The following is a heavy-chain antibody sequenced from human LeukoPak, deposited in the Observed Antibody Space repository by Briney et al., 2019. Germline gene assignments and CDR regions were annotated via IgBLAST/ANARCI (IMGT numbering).Heavy chain of an antibody. V-gene: IGHV3-7*01. J-gene: IGHJ6*02. CDR2: IKQDGSEK. CDR3: ARDRAGMDV. Sequence: PGGSLRLSCAASGFTFSRYWMSWVRQAPGKGLEWVANIKQDGSEKYYVDSVKGRFTISRDNAKNSLYLQMNSLRAEDTAVYYCARDRAGMDVWGQGTTVTVSS. D-gene: IGHD3-10*01. CDR1: GFTFSRYW.